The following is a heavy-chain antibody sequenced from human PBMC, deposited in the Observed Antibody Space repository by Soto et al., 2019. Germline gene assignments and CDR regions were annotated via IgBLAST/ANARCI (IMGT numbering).Heavy chain of an antibody. Sequence: SVKVSCKASGGTFSSYTISWVRQAPGQGLEWMGRIIPILGIANYAQKFQGRVTITADKSTSTAYMELSSLRSEDTAVYYCARGLGPMVRGVDLDYWGQGTLVTVSS. J-gene: IGHJ4*02. D-gene: IGHD3-10*01. CDR1: GGTFSSYT. CDR3: ARGLGPMVRGVDLDY. CDR2: IIPILGIA. V-gene: IGHV1-69*02.